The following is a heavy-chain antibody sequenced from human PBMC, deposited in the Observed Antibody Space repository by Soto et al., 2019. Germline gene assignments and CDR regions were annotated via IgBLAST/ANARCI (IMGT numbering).Heavy chain of an antibody. V-gene: IGHV1-8*01. CDR3: AGGDDSSGYYYVGSRFDY. CDR1: GYTMTSYD. J-gene: IGHJ4*02. Sequence: GASVKPSCKASGYTMTSYDINCVRQATGQGHERMGWMNPNSGNTGYEQKFQGRVTITADESTSRAYMGRSSLRSDGTAVYYCAGGDDSSGYYYVGSRFDYWGQRTMVKVSS. CDR2: MNPNSGNT. D-gene: IGHD3-22*01.